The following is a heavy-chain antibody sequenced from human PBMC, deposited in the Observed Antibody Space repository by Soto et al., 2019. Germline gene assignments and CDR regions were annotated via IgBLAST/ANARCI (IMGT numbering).Heavy chain of an antibody. Sequence: QVQLVQSGAEVKKPGASLKVSCKASGYTFSNFGVSWVRQAPGQGLEWIGWINPDNGDTNYGQKFQGRATMTTDTFTNTANMDVRGLRSDHTAVDYCARGVRVSAYLAYYMHVWGEGTTVTVSS. CDR3: ARGVRVSAYLAYYMHV. CDR1: GYTFSNFG. D-gene: IGHD3-10*02. J-gene: IGHJ6*03. V-gene: IGHV1-18*01. CDR2: INPDNGDT.